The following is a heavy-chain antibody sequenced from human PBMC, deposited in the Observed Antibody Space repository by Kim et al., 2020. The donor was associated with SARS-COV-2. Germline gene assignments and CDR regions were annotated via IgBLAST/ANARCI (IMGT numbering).Heavy chain of an antibody. CDR3: GWGAYNYGYDY. CDR1: GFPFSGPY. J-gene: IGHJ4*02. CDR2: IHPDGSQK. V-gene: IGHV3-7*01. D-gene: IGHD5-18*01. Sequence: GGSLRLSCAVSGFPFSGPYMSWVRPSPGKGLQWVADIHPDGSQKYYGDAAKGRFTISRDNARSSLYLEMKSLRVEDTAIYYGGWGAYNYGYDYWGKGTVV.